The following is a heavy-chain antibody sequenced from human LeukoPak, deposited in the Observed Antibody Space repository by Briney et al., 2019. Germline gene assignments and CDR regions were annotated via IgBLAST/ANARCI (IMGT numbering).Heavy chain of an antibody. CDR3: ARRWRYGDYNMNYFDY. Sequence: ASVKVSCKASGYTFTSYYIHWVRQAPGQGLEWMGIINPSGGSTSYAQKFQGRVTMTRDTSTSTVYMELSSLRSEDTAVYYCARRWRYGDYNMNYFDYWGQGTLVTVSS. D-gene: IGHD4-17*01. V-gene: IGHV1-46*01. CDR1: GYTFTSYY. J-gene: IGHJ4*02. CDR2: INPSGGST.